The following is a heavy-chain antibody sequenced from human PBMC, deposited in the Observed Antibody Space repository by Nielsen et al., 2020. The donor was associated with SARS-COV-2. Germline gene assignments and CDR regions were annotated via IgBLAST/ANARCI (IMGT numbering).Heavy chain of an antibody. CDR2: IYFSGRT. J-gene: IGHJ6*02. CDR1: GGSISRGGYY. CDR3: ARESSGYDHYNYGMDV. Sequence: MTLSCTVSGGSISRGGYYWSWIRHHPGKGLEWIGYIYFSGRTCCNPSLKSRVTISVDTSKNQFSLSLRFLTASDTAVYYCARESSGYDHYNYGMDVWGQGTTVTVSS. V-gene: IGHV4-31*03. D-gene: IGHD5-12*01.